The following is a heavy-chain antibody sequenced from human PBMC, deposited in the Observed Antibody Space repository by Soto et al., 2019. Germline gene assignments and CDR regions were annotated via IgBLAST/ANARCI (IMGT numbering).Heavy chain of an antibody. CDR2: IYYSGTT. V-gene: IGHV4-61*01. CDR3: ARGGYNFDS. Sequence: PSETLSLTCTVSGDSVTSGSHYWSWIRQPPGKGLEWIGYIYYSGTTNYSPSLKSRLTMSVDTSNQFSLKLNSVTAADTAVYYCARGGYNFDSWGQGTLVTVSS. CDR1: GDSVTSGSHY. J-gene: IGHJ4*02. D-gene: IGHD5-18*01.